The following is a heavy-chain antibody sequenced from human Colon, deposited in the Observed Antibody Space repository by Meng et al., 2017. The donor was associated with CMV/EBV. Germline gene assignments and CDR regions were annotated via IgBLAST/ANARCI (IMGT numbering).Heavy chain of an antibody. CDR3: GRDRHLDP. Sequence: VQQVRAGPEWTKPGASVKISCKTSGYTFTDYYIHWVRQAPGQGLEWMGWINSISGDTNYAQKFQGRVTMTRDTSITTAYMELNSLKSDDTAVYYCGRDRHLDPWGQGTLVTVSS. CDR1: GYTFTDYY. J-gene: IGHJ5*02. CDR2: INSISGDT. D-gene: IGHD3-3*02. V-gene: IGHV1-2*02.